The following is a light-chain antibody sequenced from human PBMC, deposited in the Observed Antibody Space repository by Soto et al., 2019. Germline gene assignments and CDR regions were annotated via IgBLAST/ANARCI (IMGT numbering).Light chain of an antibody. J-gene: IGKJ4*01. CDR2: VAS. CDR3: QQYNVWPLT. Sequence: EIVMTQSPATLSVSPGERATLSCRASQRVSSNLAWYQQKPGQTPNLLIYVASTRPTGIPARFSGSGSGTEFTLTISSLQSEDFAVYYCQQYNVWPLTFGGGTKVEFK. V-gene: IGKV3-15*01. CDR1: QRVSSN.